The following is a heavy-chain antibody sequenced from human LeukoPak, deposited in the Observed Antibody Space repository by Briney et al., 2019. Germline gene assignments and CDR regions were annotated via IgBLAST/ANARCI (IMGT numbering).Heavy chain of an antibody. CDR3: AKLYSGRIFDV. J-gene: IGHJ3*01. D-gene: IGHD3-10*01. CDR1: GFTFSSYG. CDR2: ISYDGSNK. V-gene: IGHV3-30*18. Sequence: GGSLRLSCAASGFTFSSYGMHWVRQAPGKGLEWVAVISYDGSNKYYADSVKGRFTISRDNSKNTLYLQMNSLRAEDTAVYYCAKLYSGRIFDVWGQGTMATVSP.